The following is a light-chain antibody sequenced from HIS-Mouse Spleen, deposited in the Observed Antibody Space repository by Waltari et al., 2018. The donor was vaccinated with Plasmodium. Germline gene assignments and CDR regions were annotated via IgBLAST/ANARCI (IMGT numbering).Light chain of an antibody. Sequence: SYELTQPPSVSVSPRQTARITCSGDALPQQYAYWYQQKPGQAPVLVIYKDSERPSGIPERFSGSSSGTTVTLTISGVQAEDEADYYCQSADSSGTYWVFGGGTKLTVL. J-gene: IGLJ3*02. V-gene: IGLV3-25*03. CDR1: ALPQQY. CDR2: KDS. CDR3: QSADSSGTYWV.